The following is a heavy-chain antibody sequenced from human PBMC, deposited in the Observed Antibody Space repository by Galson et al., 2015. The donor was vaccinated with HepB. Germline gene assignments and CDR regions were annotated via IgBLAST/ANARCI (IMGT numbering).Heavy chain of an antibody. J-gene: IGHJ5*02. V-gene: IGHV3-7*03. Sequence: SLRLSCAASGFTFSSYWMSWVRQAPGKGLEWVANIKQDGSEKYYVDSVKGRFTVSRDNAKNSLYLQMNSLRAEDTAVYYCARDPVFYAAAWFDPWGQGTLVTVSS. CDR2: IKQDGSEK. CDR1: GFTFSSYW. CDR3: ARDPVFYAAAWFDP. D-gene: IGHD2-2*01.